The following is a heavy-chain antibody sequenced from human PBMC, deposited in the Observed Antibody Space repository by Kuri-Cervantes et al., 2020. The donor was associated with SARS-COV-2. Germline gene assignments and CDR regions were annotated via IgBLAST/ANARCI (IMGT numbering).Heavy chain of an antibody. CDR1: GFTFRSYS. Sequence: GGSLRLSCAASGFTFRSYSFNWVRQAPGKGLEWVSSISGRSTYIYYADSVKARFTISRDDANNSLYLQMNSLRDEDTAVYYCARVPYDILTGYYVSPIDYWGQGTLVTVSS. CDR3: ARVPYDILTGYYVSPIDY. V-gene: IGHV3-21*01. CDR2: ISGRSTYI. J-gene: IGHJ4*02. D-gene: IGHD3-9*01.